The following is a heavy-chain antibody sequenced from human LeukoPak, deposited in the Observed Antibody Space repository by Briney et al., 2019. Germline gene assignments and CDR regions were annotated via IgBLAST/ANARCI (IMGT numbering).Heavy chain of an antibody. J-gene: IGHJ3*02. Sequence: GGSLRLSCAVSGFTFSSYEMNWVRQAPGKGREWVSYISSGGSTIYYADSVKGRFTISRDNAKSSLFLQMNSLRADDTAVYYCARDMGALGAFNIWGQGTMVTVSS. CDR3: ARDMGALGAFNI. V-gene: IGHV3-48*03. CDR2: ISSGGSTI. CDR1: GFTFSSYE. D-gene: IGHD3-10*01.